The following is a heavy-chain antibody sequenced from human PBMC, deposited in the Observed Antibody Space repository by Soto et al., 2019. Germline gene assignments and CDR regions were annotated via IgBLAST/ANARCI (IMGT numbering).Heavy chain of an antibody. D-gene: IGHD1-26*01. J-gene: IGHJ6*02. Sequence: GGSLRLSCAASELTVSSNYMNWVRQAPGKGLECVSTIYSGGSTYYADSVKGRFTISRDNSKNTLYLQMNNLRAEDTAVYYCAGRVGPTNYGMDVWGQGTTVTVSS. V-gene: IGHV3-53*01. CDR3: AGRVGPTNYGMDV. CDR2: IYSGGST. CDR1: ELTVSSNY.